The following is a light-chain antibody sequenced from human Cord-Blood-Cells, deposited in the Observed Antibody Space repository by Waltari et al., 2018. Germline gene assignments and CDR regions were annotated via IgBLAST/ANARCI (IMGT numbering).Light chain of an antibody. CDR1: QSISSW. Sequence: DIQMTQSPSTLSASVGDRVTITCRASQSISSWLDWYQQKPGKAPKLLIYKASSLESGVPSRFSGSGSGTEFTLTISSLQPDDFATYYCQQYNSYTFGQGTKLEIK. CDR2: KAS. V-gene: IGKV1-5*03. J-gene: IGKJ2*01. CDR3: QQYNSYT.